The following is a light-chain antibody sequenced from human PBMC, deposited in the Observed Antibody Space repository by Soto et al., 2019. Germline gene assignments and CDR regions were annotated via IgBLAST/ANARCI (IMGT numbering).Light chain of an antibody. V-gene: IGLV1-44*01. CDR2: NNH. Sequence: QAVLTQSPSASGTPGQRVTLSCSGSTSNIGSNPVHWYQQLPGSAPKLLIHNNHQRPAGVPDRFSASKSGTSASLAIGGRQSEDEADYYCASWDDSLSGVLFGGGTKVTVL. J-gene: IGLJ2*01. CDR1: TSNIGSNP. CDR3: ASWDDSLSGVL.